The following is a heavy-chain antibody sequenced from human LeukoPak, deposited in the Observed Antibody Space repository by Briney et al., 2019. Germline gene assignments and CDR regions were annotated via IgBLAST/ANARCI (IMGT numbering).Heavy chain of an antibody. D-gene: IGHD3-10*02. CDR2: ISSSGSTI. Sequence: GGPLRLSCAASGFTFSSYEMNWVRQAPGKGLEWVSYISSSGSTIYYADSVKGRFTISRDNAKNPLYLQMNSLRAEDTAVYYCAELGITMIGGVWGKGTTVTISS. V-gene: IGHV3-48*03. CDR1: GFTFSSYE. CDR3: AELGITMIGGV. J-gene: IGHJ6*04.